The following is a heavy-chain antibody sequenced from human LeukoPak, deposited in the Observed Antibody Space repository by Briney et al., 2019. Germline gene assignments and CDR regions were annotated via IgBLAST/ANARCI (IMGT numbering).Heavy chain of an antibody. CDR1: GGSISGYY. D-gene: IGHD3-16*01. CDR3: VRFGVNYDMDV. CDR2: IHYSGRA. Sequence: SETLSLTCSVSGGSISGYYWTWVRQPPGKGLEWIGQIHYSGRADCNPSLKSRITMSVDTSRNQISLKLSSVTAADTAIYYCVRFGVNYDMDVWGQGTTVTVFS. V-gene: IGHV4-59*01. J-gene: IGHJ6*02.